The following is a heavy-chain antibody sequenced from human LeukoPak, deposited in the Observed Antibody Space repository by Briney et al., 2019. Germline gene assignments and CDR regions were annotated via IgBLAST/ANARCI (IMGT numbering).Heavy chain of an antibody. CDR1: GGSFSGYY. V-gene: IGHV4-34*01. J-gene: IGHJ5*02. CDR2: INHSGST. D-gene: IGHD3-3*01. Sequence: PSETLSLTCAVCGGSFSGYYWSWIRQPPGKGLEWIGEINHSGSTNYNPSLKSRVTISVDTSKNQFSLKLSSVTAADTAVYYCARRRITIFGVVQYNWFDPWGQGTLVTVSS. CDR3: ARRRITIFGVVQYNWFDP.